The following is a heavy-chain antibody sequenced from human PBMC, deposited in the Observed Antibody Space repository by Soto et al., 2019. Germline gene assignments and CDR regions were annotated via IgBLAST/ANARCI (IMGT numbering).Heavy chain of an antibody. J-gene: IGHJ4*02. CDR1: GESISSGGYY. Sequence: QVQLQESGPGLVKASQTLSLICSVSGESISSGGYYWSWIRHHPGKGLEWIGYIYDSESAYYNPSLKIRVIFSLDTSKNHFAMKLRSVTAADTAVYYCARASSSSSAADDLGQGTLVTVSS. D-gene: IGHD6-6*01. CDR3: ARASSSSSAADD. V-gene: IGHV4-31*03. CDR2: IYDSESA.